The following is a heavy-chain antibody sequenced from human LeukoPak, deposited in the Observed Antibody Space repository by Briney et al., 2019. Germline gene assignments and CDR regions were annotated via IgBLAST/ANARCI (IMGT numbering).Heavy chain of an antibody. CDR1: GFTFSSYE. J-gene: IGHJ4*02. V-gene: IGHV3-48*03. CDR2: ISSSGSTI. Sequence: GGPLRLSCAASGFTFSSYEMNWVRQAPGKGLEWVSYISSSGSTIYYADSVKGRFTISRDNAKNSLYLQMNSLRAEDTAVYYCARDVGIVGANEGLFEYWGQGTLVTVSS. D-gene: IGHD1-26*01. CDR3: ARDVGIVGANEGLFEY.